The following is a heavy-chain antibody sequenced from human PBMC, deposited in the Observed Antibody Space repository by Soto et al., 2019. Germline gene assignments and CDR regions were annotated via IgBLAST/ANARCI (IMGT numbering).Heavy chain of an antibody. CDR1: GFSLSNARMG. V-gene: IGHV2-26*01. J-gene: IGHJ4*02. CDR3: ARMYRIAAAGNVDY. D-gene: IGHD6-13*01. CDR2: IFSNDEK. Sequence: QVTLKESGPVLVNPTETLTLTCTVSGFSLSNARMGVSWIRQPPGKALEWLAHIFSNDEKSYSTSLKSRLTISKDTSKSQVVLTMTNMDPVDTATYYCARMYRIAAAGNVDYWGQGTLVTVSS.